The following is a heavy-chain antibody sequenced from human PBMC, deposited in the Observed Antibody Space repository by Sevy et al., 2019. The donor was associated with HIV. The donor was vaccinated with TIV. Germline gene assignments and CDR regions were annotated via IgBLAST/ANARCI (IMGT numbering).Heavy chain of an antibody. Sequence: GGSLRLSCAASGFTFSSYWMSWVRQAPGKGLEWVANIKQDGSEKYYVDSVKGRFTISRDNAKNSLYLHMNSLRAEDTAVYYCARELGATDYYFDYWGQGTLVTVSS. CDR3: ARELGATDYYFDY. J-gene: IGHJ4*02. D-gene: IGHD1-26*01. V-gene: IGHV3-7*01. CDR2: IKQDGSEK. CDR1: GFTFSSYW.